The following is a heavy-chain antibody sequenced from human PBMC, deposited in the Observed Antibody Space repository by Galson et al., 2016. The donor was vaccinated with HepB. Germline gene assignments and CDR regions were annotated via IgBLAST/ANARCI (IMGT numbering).Heavy chain of an antibody. D-gene: IGHD2-21*01. CDR3: VRTPISPLPDH. Sequence: SETLSLTCTVSGGSIGSSTYYWAWIRQPPGKGLEWIGSIYYLGSTYYNPPLQSRVSMSIDTSKNEFSLHLGSVTAADTAVYYCVRTPISPLPDHWGRGTLVTVSS. CDR2: IYYLGST. J-gene: IGHJ4*02. V-gene: IGHV4-39*01. CDR1: GGSIGSSTYY.